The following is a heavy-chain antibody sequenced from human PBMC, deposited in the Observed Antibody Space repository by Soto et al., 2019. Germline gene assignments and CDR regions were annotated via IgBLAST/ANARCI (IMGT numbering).Heavy chain of an antibody. D-gene: IGHD3-22*01. V-gene: IGHV3-74*01. Sequence: EVQLVESGGGLVQPGGSLRLSCAVSGFTFSSYWMHWVRQAPGKRLVWVSGINGDGSTTTYADSVKGRFIISRDNAKNMLYLQMDSLTAEDTAVYYCSRPRYDGSGTPFDNWGQGTLVTVSS. CDR3: SRPRYDGSGTPFDN. J-gene: IGHJ4*02. CDR1: GFTFSSYW. CDR2: INGDGSTT.